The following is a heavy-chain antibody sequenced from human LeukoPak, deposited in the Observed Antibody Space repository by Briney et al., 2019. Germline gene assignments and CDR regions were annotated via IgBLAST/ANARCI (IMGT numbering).Heavy chain of an antibody. CDR2: ISSSGSTI. D-gene: IGHD3-3*01. CDR3: ARDRSGVAFDI. Sequence: GSLRLSCAASGFTFSSYEMNWVRQAPGKGLEWVSYISSSGSTIYYADSVQGRFTISRDNAKNSLYLQMNSLRAEDTAVYYCARDRSGVAFDIWGQGTMVTVSS. CDR1: GFTFSSYE. J-gene: IGHJ3*02. V-gene: IGHV3-48*03.